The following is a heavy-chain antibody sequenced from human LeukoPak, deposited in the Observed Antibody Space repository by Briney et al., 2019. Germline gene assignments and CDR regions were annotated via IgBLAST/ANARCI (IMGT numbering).Heavy chain of an antibody. CDR2: IYPGDSDT. V-gene: IGHV5-51*01. Sequence: GESLKISFQGSGSTFTSYWIGWVRQLPGKGLEWMGIIYPGDSDTRYSPSFQGQVTISADKSISTTYLQWSSLKASDTAMYYCAGAAAGNWFDPWGQGTLVTVSS. CDR1: GSTFTSYW. CDR3: AGAAAGNWFDP. J-gene: IGHJ5*02. D-gene: IGHD6-13*01.